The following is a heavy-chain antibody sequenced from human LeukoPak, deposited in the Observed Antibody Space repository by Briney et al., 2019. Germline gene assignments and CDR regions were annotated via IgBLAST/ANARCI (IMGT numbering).Heavy chain of an antibody. CDR2: IYYSGIT. J-gene: IGHJ3*02. Sequence: SETLSLXCTVSGGSISSSSYYWGWNRQPPGKGLEWIGSIYYSGITYYNPSLKSRVTISVDTSKNQFSLKLSSVTAADTAVYYCARNPLTTIFGVVIVDAFDIWGQGTMVTVSS. CDR1: GGSISSSSYY. D-gene: IGHD3-3*01. V-gene: IGHV4-39*01. CDR3: ARNPLTTIFGVVIVDAFDI.